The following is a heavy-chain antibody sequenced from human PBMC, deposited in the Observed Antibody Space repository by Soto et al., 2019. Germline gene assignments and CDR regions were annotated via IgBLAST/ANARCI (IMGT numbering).Heavy chain of an antibody. J-gene: IGHJ5*02. CDR3: ASCLHSGYDLQRFAP. CDR1: AGSISSSSYY. CDR2: INYSGIT. V-gene: IGHV4-39*01. D-gene: IGHD5-12*01. Sequence: PPETLSLTCTVSAGSISSSSYYWFWIRHPPGKGLEWIGSINYSGITYSNPSLKSRLTISVDTSKNQFSLKLSSVTAADTAVYYCASCLHSGYDLQRFAPWGQGTLVTVSS.